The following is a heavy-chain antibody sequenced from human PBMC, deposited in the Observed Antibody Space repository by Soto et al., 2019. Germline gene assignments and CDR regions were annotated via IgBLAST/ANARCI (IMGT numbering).Heavy chain of an antibody. J-gene: IGHJ4*02. CDR1: GFTFDSCA. CDR2: ISGSGGST. Sequence: GGSLRLSCAASGFTFDSCAMSWVRQAPGKGLEWILGISGSGGSTYYADSVRGRFTISRDNSKNTVYLQMNSLRADDTAVYYCAKGKTSGWYYFDFWGQGTLVTVSS. CDR3: AKGKTSGWYYFDF. D-gene: IGHD6-19*01. V-gene: IGHV3-23*01.